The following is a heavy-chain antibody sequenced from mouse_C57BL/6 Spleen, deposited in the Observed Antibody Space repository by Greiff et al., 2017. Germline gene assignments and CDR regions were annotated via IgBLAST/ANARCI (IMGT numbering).Heavy chain of an antibody. CDR1: GYTFTSYW. Sequence: QVQLQQPGAELVMPGASVKLSCKASGYTFTSYWMHWVKQRPGQGLEWIGEIDPSDSYTNYNQKFKGKSTLTVDKSSSTAYMQLSSLPSEDSAVYYCASGLRRGFAYWGQGTLVTVSA. CDR2: IDPSDSYT. CDR3: ASGLRRGFAY. J-gene: IGHJ3*01. D-gene: IGHD2-2*01. V-gene: IGHV1-69*01.